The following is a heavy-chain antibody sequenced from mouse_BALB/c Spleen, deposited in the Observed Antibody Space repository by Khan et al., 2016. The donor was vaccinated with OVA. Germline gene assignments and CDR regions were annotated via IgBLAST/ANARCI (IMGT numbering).Heavy chain of an antibody. J-gene: IGHJ2*01. CDR1: GYTFTTYW. CDR3: TRDRIDY. Sequence: QVRLQQSGAELAKPGASVKMSCKASGYTFTTYWMHWVKQRPGQGLEWIGYINPTSGYTDYNDKFKERATLSADKSSSTAYMQLNSLTSEDSAVYYCTRDRIDYWGQGTTLTVSS. V-gene: IGHV1-7*01. CDR2: INPTSGYT.